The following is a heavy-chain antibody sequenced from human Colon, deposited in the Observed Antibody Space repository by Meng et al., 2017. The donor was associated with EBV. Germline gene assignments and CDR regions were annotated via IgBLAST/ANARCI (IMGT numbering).Heavy chain of an antibody. Sequence: GPPRGSGPGLVKPPGTLALTCAGSGDSISNNWWSWVSQPPGKGLEWIGEIYHSGTTNYNPSLRSRVTISVDKSKNQFSLQLTSVTAADTAVYYCARNGDYNPGLYWGQGTLVTVSS. J-gene: IGHJ4*02. CDR1: GDSISNNW. CDR2: IYHSGTT. D-gene: IGHD4-17*01. V-gene: IGHV4-4*03. CDR3: ARNGDYNPGLY.